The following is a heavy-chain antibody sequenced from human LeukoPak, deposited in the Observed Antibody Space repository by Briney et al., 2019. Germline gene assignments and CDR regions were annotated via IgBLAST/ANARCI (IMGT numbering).Heavy chain of an antibody. Sequence: SETLSLTCAVYGGSFSGYYWSWIRQPPGKGLEWIGEINHSGSTNYNPSLKSRVTISVDTSKNQFSLKLSSVTAADTAVYYCARARRGGGWFDPWAREPWSPSPQ. CDR3: ARARRGGGWFDP. CDR1: GGSFSGYY. J-gene: IGHJ5*02. V-gene: IGHV4-34*01. D-gene: IGHD3-10*01. CDR2: INHSGST.